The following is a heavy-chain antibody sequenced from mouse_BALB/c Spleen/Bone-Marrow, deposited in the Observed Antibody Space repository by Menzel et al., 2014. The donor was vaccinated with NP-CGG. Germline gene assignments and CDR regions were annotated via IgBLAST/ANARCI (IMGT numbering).Heavy chain of an antibody. D-gene: IGHD1-1*01. V-gene: IGHV14-3*02. Sequence: EVQLQQSGAELVKPGASVKLSCTASGFNIKDTYMHWVKQRPEQGLEWIGRIDPANGNTKYDPKFQGKATITADTSSNTAYLQLSSLISEDTAVYYCAYGSSYDYFDYWGQGTTLTASS. CDR2: IDPANGNT. CDR1: GFNIKDTY. J-gene: IGHJ2*01. CDR3: AYGSSYDYFDY.